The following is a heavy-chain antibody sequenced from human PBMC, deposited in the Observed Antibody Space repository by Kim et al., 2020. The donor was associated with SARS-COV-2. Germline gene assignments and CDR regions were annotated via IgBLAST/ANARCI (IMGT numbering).Heavy chain of an antibody. CDR2: IYYSGST. J-gene: IGHJ4*02. D-gene: IGHD3-3*01. Sequence: SETLSLTCTVSGGSISSGGYYWSWIRQHPGKGLEWIGYIYYSGSTYYNPSLKSRVTISVDTSKNQFSLKLSSVTAADTAVYYCARAPRPFWSGYDYWGQGTLVTVSS. CDR1: GGSISSGGYY. CDR3: ARAPRPFWSGYDY. V-gene: IGHV4-31*03.